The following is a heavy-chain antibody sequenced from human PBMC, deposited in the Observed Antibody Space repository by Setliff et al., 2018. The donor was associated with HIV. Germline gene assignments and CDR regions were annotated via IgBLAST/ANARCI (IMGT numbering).Heavy chain of an antibody. Sequence: GASVKVSCKASGYSFTTYAISWVRQAPGQGLEWMGWISAYNGNTLYAQKFQGRVTITADESTSTVYMALSSLTSEDTAVYYCERDFEGMSTIDGFEDWGQGTLVTVSS. CDR1: GYSFTTYA. J-gene: IGHJ5*01. CDR3: ERDFEGMSTIDGFED. V-gene: IGHV1-18*01. D-gene: IGHD1-1*01. CDR2: ISAYNGNT.